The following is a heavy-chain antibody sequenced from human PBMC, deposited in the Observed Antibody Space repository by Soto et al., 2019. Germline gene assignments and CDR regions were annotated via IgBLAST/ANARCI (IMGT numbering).Heavy chain of an antibody. Sequence: QITLKESGPTQVKPTQTLTLTCTVSGFSLSTIGVGVGWIRQPPGKALEWLALIFWNDDKRYSPSLRTRLTITEDTYKNQVVLTMTNMDAVDTATYYWGHTTGSSGWAIMDYWGQGTLVTVSS. D-gene: IGHD6-19*01. CDR1: GFSLSTIGVG. J-gene: IGHJ4*02. CDR2: IFWNDDK. V-gene: IGHV2-5*01. CDR3: GHTTGSSGWAIMDY.